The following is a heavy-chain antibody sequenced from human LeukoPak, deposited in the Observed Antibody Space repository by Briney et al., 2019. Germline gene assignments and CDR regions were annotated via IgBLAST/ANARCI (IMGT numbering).Heavy chain of an antibody. CDR2: ITRDSIYT. J-gene: IGHJ6*04. D-gene: IGHD3-10*02. Sequence: GGSLRLSCAASGFTFSNYNMNWVRQTPGKGLEWVSSITRDSIYTFYADSVKGRFTISRDNAKNSLSLQMNSLRAEDTAVYYCAELGITMIGGVWGKGTTVTISS. CDR1: GFTFSNYN. CDR3: AELGITMIGGV. V-gene: IGHV3-21*01.